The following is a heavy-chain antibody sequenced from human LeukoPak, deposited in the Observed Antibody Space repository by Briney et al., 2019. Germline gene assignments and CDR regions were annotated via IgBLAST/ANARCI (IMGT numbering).Heavy chain of an antibody. CDR1: GGTFSSYA. CDR3: ARPAYYYDSSGYLDAFDI. V-gene: IGHV1-69*04. J-gene: IGHJ3*02. Sequence: GSSVKVSCKASGGTFSSYAISWVRQAPGQGLEWMGRIIPILGIANYAQKFQGRVTITADKSTSTAYMELSSLRSEDTAVYYCARPAYYYDSSGYLDAFDIWGQGTLVTVSS. D-gene: IGHD3-22*01. CDR2: IIPILGIA.